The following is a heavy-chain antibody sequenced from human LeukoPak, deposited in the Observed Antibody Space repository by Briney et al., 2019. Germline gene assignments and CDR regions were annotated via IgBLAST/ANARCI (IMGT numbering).Heavy chain of an antibody. CDR1: GFTFSSYS. V-gene: IGHV3-30*18. CDR2: ISYDGSNK. Sequence: PGRSLRLSCAASGFTFSSYSMNSVRQAPGKGLEWVAVISYDGSNKYYADSVKGRFTISRDNSKNTQYLQMNSLRAEDTAVYYCAKGARRIGNPLSYFDYWGQGTLVTVSS. J-gene: IGHJ4*02. CDR3: AKGARRIGNPLSYFDY. D-gene: IGHD2/OR15-2a*01.